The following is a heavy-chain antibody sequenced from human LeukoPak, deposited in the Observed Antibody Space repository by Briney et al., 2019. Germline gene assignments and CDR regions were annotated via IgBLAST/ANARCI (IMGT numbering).Heavy chain of an antibody. CDR1: GFPFSMLG. CDR2: ISYDGSNK. V-gene: IGHV3-30*18. CDR3: AKSRGCSRTVWLDDY. J-gene: IGHJ4*02. Sequence: GGSVKLFCTASGFPFSMLGEHGVGQAPGKGLEWVAVISYDGSNKYYADSVKGRFTISRDNSKNTLYLQMNSLRAEDTAVYYCAKSRGCSRTVWLDDYWGQGALVTVSS. D-gene: IGHD2-2*01.